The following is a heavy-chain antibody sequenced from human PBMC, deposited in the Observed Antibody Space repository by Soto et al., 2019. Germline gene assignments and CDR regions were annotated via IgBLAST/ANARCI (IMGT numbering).Heavy chain of an antibody. CDR1: GYTFTSYD. D-gene: IGHD6-13*01. CDR3: ARVSAAAGTAYFQH. J-gene: IGHJ1*01. CDR2: MNPNSGNT. V-gene: IGHV1-8*01. Sequence: GASVKVSCKASGYTFTSYDINWVRQATGQGLEWMGWMNPNSGNTGYAQKFQGRVTMTRNTSISTACMELSSLRSEDTAVYYCARVSAAAGTAYFQHWGQGTLVTVSS.